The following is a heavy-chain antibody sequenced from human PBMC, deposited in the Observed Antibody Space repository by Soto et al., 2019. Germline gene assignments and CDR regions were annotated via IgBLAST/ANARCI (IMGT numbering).Heavy chain of an antibody. Sequence: QVQLVQSGAEVKKPGASVKVSCTASGYTFTSYCISWVRQAPGQGLEWMGWINAYNGNTNSAQKLQGIVTMTTDPSTSTAYMELRSRRSDGTAVYYCARVLPPFDPWGQGNLVTVSS. CDR1: GYTFTSYC. CDR3: ARVLPPFDP. J-gene: IGHJ5*02. V-gene: IGHV1-18*01. CDR2: INAYNGNT.